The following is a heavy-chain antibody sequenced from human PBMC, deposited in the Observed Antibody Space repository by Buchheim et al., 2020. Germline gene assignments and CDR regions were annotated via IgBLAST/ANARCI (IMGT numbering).Heavy chain of an antibody. CDR2: FFGDGHYK. CDR1: GFTFNTYV. CDR3: AREGVSSGHCGYFEY. D-gene: IGHD2-21*01. J-gene: IGHJ4*02. V-gene: IGHV3-30*15. Sequence: QVQLVESGGGVVQPGESLRLSCAASGFTFNTYVMHWVRQAPGKGLEWVSGFFGDGHYKHYAESVKGRFIISRDNSKNTLSLEISGVRSEDTAMYFCAREGVSSGHCGYFEYGGKGA.